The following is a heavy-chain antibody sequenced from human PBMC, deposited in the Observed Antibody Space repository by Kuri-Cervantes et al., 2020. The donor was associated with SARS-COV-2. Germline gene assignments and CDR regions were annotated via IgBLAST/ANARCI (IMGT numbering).Heavy chain of an antibody. CDR1: GFTFSSYA. D-gene: IGHD1-26*01. J-gene: IGHJ3*02. CDR3: ARDPDSGSYYDASDI. V-gene: IGHV3-30-3*01. Sequence: GGSLRLSCAASGFTFSSYAMHWVRQAPGKGLEWVAVISYDGSNKYYADSVKGRFTISRDNSKNTLYLQMNSLRAEDTAVYYCARDPDSGSYYDASDIWGQGTMVTVSS. CDR2: ISYDGSNK.